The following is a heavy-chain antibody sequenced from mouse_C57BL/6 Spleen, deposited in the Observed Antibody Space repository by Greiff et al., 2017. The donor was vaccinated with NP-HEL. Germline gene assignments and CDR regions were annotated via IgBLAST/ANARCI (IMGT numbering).Heavy chain of an antibody. CDR1: GYTFTSYW. CDR2: INPSNGGT. J-gene: IGHJ2*01. D-gene: IGHD1-1*01. CDR3: ARGDYYPYYFDY. V-gene: IGHV1-53*01. Sequence: QVQLQQPGTELVKPGASVKLSCKASGYTFTSYWMHWVKQRPGQGLEWIGNINPSNGGTHYTEKFKSKATLTVDKSSSTAYMQLSSLTSEDSAVYYCARGDYYPYYFDYWGQGTTLTVSS.